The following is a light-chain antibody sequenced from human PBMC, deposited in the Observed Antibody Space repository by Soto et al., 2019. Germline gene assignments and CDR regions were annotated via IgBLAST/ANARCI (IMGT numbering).Light chain of an antibody. CDR3: MSYVGGNSVA. CDR1: DNDVGRYDY. J-gene: IGLJ2*01. V-gene: IGLV2-8*01. Sequence: QSALTQPPSASGSPGMSVTLSCCGTDNDVGRYDYVSWYQQHPGKAPKLLIYEVSKRPSGVPDRFSASKSGNTASLTVSGLQGEDEADYYCMSYVGGNSVAFGGGTKVTVL. CDR2: EVS.